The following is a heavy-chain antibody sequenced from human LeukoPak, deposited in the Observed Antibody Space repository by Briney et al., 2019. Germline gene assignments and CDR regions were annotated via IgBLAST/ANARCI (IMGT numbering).Heavy chain of an antibody. CDR1: GYTFTGHY. CDR2: IYGHDGGT. Sequence: ASVTVSCMASGYTFTGHYLHWVRPAPGQGLEWMGWIYGHDGGTNFAQKFQERVTMTRDTSITTAYMELTSLTPDDTAVYYCVRDFDWGPDYWGQGTLVTVSS. J-gene: IGHJ4*02. CDR3: VRDFDWGPDY. D-gene: IGHD3-9*01. V-gene: IGHV1-2*02.